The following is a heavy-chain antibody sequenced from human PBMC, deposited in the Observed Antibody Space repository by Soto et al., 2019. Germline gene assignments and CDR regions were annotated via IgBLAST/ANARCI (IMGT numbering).Heavy chain of an antibody. CDR1: GFTFSSYG. CDR3: AKDLGSSSVDY. D-gene: IGHD2-2*01. J-gene: IGHJ4*02. CDR2: ISYDGSNK. Sequence: QVQLVESGGGVVQPGRSLRLSCAASGFTFSSYGMHWVRQAPGKGLEWVAVISYDGSNKYYADSVKGRFTISRDNSKNSLYLQMNSLRAEDTAVYYCAKDLGSSSVDYWGQGTLFTVSS. V-gene: IGHV3-30*18.